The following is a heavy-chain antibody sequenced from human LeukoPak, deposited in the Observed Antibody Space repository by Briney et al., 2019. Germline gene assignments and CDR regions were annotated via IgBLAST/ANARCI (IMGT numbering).Heavy chain of an antibody. CDR2: ICGYNGKT. J-gene: IGHJ4*02. Sequence: GASVKVSCTASGYTFNTYGITWVRQAPGQGLEWVGWICGYNGKTKYAQKLQDRVTMTTDTATTTAYMELRSLTSDDTAVYYCARDFCSSTSCGRLMDWGQGTLVTVSS. CDR3: ARDFCSSTSCGRLMD. D-gene: IGHD2-2*01. CDR1: GYTFNTYG. V-gene: IGHV1-18*01.